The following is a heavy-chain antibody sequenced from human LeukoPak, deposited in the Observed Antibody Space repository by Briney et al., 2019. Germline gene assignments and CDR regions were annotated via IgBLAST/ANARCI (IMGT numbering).Heavy chain of an antibody. V-gene: IGHV3-30*02. Sequence: GGSLRLSCAASGFTFSSYGMHWVRQAPGKGLEWVAFIRYDGSNKYYADSVKGRFTISRDNSKNTLYLQMNSLRAEDTAVYCCAKDKGYDSSGVDYWGQGTLVTVSS. J-gene: IGHJ4*02. CDR2: IRYDGSNK. CDR3: AKDKGYDSSGVDY. CDR1: GFTFSSYG. D-gene: IGHD3-22*01.